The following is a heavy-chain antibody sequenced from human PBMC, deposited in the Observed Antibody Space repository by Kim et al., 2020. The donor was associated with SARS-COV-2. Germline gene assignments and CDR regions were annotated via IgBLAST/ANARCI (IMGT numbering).Heavy chain of an antibody. D-gene: IGHD4-17*01. J-gene: IGHJ4*02. CDR3: AKAVGLPHDYGDYDYYFDY. Sequence: GGSLRLSCAASGFTFDDYAMHWVRQAPGKGLEWVSGISWNSGTIGYADSVKGRFTISRDNAKNSLYLQMNSLRAEDTALYYCAKAVGLPHDYGDYDYYFDYWGQGTLVTVSS. V-gene: IGHV3-9*01. CDR2: ISWNSGTI. CDR1: GFTFDDYA.